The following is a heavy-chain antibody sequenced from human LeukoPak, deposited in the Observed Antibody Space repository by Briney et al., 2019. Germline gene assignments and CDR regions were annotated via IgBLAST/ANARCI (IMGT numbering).Heavy chain of an antibody. Sequence: SETLSLTCAVYGGSFSGYYWSWIRQPPGKGLEWIGGINHSGSTNYNPSLKSRVTISVDTSKNQFSLKLSSVTAADTAVYYCARGWWLLSFLDYWGQGTLVTVSS. J-gene: IGHJ4*02. CDR2: INHSGST. CDR1: GGSFSGYY. CDR3: ARGWWLLSFLDY. V-gene: IGHV4-34*01. D-gene: IGHD3-3*01.